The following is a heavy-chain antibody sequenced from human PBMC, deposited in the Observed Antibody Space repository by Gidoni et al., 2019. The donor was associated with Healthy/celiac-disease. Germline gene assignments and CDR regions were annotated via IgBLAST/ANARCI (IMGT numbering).Heavy chain of an antibody. CDR2: IGSKANSYAT. J-gene: IGHJ4*02. Sequence: EVQLVESGGGLVQPGGSLKLSCAASGFPFSGSARHWVRQASGKGLEWVGRIGSKANSYATAYAASVKGRFTISRDDSKNTAYLQMNSLKTEDTAVYYCTTPRSSWYYYDQNFDYWGQGTLVTVSS. CDR3: TTPRSSWYYYDQNFDY. D-gene: IGHD6-13*01. CDR1: GFPFSGSA. V-gene: IGHV3-73*02.